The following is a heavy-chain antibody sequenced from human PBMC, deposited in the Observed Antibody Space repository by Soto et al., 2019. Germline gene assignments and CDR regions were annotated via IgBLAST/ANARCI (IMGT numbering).Heavy chain of an antibody. CDR2: IKSKTDGGTT. D-gene: IGHD6-19*01. J-gene: IGHJ6*02. CDR1: GFTFSNAW. V-gene: IGHV3-15*01. CDR3: TSPQVAETHLYYYGMDV. Sequence: PVGSLRLSCAASGFTFSNAWMSWVRQAPGKGLEWVGRIKSKTDGGTTDYAAPVKGRFTISRDDSKNTLYLQMNSLKTEDTAVYYCTSPQVAETHLYYYGMDVWGQGTTVTVSS.